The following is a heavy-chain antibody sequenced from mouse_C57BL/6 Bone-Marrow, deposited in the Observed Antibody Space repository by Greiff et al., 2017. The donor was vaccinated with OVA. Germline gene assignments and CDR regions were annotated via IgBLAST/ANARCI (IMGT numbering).Heavy chain of an antibody. V-gene: IGHV3-6*01. Sequence: EVQLQESGPGLVKPSQSLSLTCSVTGYSITSCYYWTWIRQFPGNKLEWVGYISYDGSNNYNPTLKNRISITRDTSKNQLFLKLNSVTTEDTATYYCAREANWGPRYFDVWGTGTTVTVSS. CDR1: GYSITSCYY. CDR3: AREANWGPRYFDV. D-gene: IGHD4-1*01. J-gene: IGHJ1*03. CDR2: ISYDGSN.